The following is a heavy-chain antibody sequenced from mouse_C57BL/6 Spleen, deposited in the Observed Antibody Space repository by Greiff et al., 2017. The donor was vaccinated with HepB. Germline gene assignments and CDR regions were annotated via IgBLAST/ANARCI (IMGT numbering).Heavy chain of an antibody. CDR1: GYTFTSYW. Sequence: QVQLQQPGAELVRPGPSVKLSCKASGYTFTSYWMHWVKQRPGQGLEWIGVIDPSDSYTNYNQKFKGKATLTVDTSSSTAYMQLSSLTSEDSAVYYCARDDYDEGDYWGQGTTLTVSS. D-gene: IGHD2-4*01. CDR2: IDPSDSYT. V-gene: IGHV1-59*01. J-gene: IGHJ2*01. CDR3: ARDDYDEGDY.